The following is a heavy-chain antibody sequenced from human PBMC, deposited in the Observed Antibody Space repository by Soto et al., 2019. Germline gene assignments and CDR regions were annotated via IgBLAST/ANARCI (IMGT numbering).Heavy chain of an antibody. V-gene: IGHV1-69*13. CDR1: GGTFSSYA. CDR2: IIPIFGTA. D-gene: IGHD2-2*01. Sequence: RASVTVSCKASGGTFSSYAISWVRQAPGQGLEWMGGIIPIFGTANYAQKFQGRVTITADESTSTAYMELSSLRSEDTAVYYCARDIVVVPAAGWEDYYYGMDVWGQGTTGTLSS. CDR3: ARDIVVVPAAGWEDYYYGMDV. J-gene: IGHJ6*02.